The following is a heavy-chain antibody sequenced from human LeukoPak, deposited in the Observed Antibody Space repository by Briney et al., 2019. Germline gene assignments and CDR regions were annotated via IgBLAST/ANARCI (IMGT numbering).Heavy chain of an antibody. J-gene: IGHJ4*02. CDR1: GYTFTSYG. CDR2: ISAYNGNT. D-gene: IGHD2-2*01. CDR3: ARVPAAAILYYFDY. Sequence: ASVKVSCKASGYTFTSYGISWVRQAPGQGLEWMGWISAYNGNTNYAQKLQGRVTMTTDTSTSTAYMELRSLRSDDTAVCYCARVPAAAILYYFDYWGQGTLVTVSS. V-gene: IGHV1-18*01.